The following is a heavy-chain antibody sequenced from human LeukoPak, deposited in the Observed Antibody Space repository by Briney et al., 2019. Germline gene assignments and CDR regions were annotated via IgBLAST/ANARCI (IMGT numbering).Heavy chain of an antibody. CDR2: IYYSGST. D-gene: IGHD3-22*01. V-gene: IGHV4-59*01. J-gene: IGHJ5*02. CDR1: GGSISSYY. Sequence: SETLSLTCTGSGGSISSYYWSWIRQPPGKGLEWIGYIYYSGSTNYNPSLKIRVTISVDTSKNQFYLRLSSVTAADTAVYYCARIDTGYYYDSSAPSNWFDPWGQGTLVTVSS. CDR3: ARIDTGYYYDSSAPSNWFDP.